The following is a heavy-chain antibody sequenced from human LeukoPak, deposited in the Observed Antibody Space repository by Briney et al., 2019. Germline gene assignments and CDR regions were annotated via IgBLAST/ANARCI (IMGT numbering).Heavy chain of an antibody. D-gene: IGHD6-13*01. V-gene: IGHV1-46*01. CDR1: GYTFTTYY. CDR2: INPSGGGT. J-gene: IGHJ4*02. Sequence: ASVKVSCKASGYTFTTYYMHWVRQAPGQGLEWMGIINPSGGGTTYAQKFQGRVTMTRDKSTNTVYMEVSSLRSEDTAVYYCARDGKTAAGNYFDYWGQGTLVTVSS. CDR3: ARDGKTAAGNYFDY.